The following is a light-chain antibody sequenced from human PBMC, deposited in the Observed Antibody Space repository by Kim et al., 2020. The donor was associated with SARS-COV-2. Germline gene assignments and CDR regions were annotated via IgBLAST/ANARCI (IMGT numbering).Light chain of an antibody. V-gene: IGKV3-20*01. CDR3: QQYSSSPAT. CDR1: PSVSSNF. J-gene: IGKJ1*01. Sequence: SPGERATLSCRASPSVSSNFLAWYQQKPGQAPRRLSYGASSRATGIPDRFSGSGSGTDFTLTITRLEPEDFAVYYCQQYSSSPATFGQGTKVDIK. CDR2: GAS.